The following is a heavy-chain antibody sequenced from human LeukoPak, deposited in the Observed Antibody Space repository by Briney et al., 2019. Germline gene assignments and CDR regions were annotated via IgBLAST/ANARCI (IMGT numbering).Heavy chain of an antibody. Sequence: PGGSPRLSCAASGFTFSSYSMNWVRQAPGKGLEWVSTFKTNYNQVYYAESVRGRFTISTDNSKNTAYLQMNSLRVEDTALYYCARSVPDYTRFDFWGQGALVTVSS. V-gene: IGHV3-21*04. CDR3: ARSVPDYTRFDF. CDR1: GFTFSSYS. D-gene: IGHD4-11*01. J-gene: IGHJ4*02. CDR2: FKTNYNQV.